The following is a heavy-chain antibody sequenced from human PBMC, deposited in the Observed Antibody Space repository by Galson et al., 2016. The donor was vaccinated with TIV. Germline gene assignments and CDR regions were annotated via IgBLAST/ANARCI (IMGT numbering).Heavy chain of an antibody. CDR3: ARYLRSSNFDY. J-gene: IGHJ4*02. CDR2: IKQDGGEK. Sequence: SLRLSCAASGFSFSNDWMSWVRQAQGKGLEWVANIKQDGGEKYYVDSLKGRFTISRDNAKNSLYLQMNSLRAEDTAVYYCARYLRSSNFDYWGQGTLVTVSS. CDR1: GFSFSNDW. V-gene: IGHV3-7*01.